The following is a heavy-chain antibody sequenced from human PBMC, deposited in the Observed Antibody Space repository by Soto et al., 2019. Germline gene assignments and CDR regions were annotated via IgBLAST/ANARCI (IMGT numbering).Heavy chain of an antibody. V-gene: IGHV1-8*01. Sequence: ASVKVSCKASGYTFTSYDINWVRQATGQGLEWMGWMNPNSGNTGYAQKFQGRVTMTRNTSISTAYMELSSLRSEDTAVYYCARKIIAVAGYYYYYMDVWGKGTTVTVSS. CDR1: GYTFTSYD. J-gene: IGHJ6*03. CDR2: MNPNSGNT. D-gene: IGHD6-19*01. CDR3: ARKIIAVAGYYYYYMDV.